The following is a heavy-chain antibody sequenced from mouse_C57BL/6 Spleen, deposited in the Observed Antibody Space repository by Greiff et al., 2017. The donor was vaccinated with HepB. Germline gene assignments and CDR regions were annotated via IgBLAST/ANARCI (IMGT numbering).Heavy chain of an antibody. CDR1: GYTFTSYW. J-gene: IGHJ3*01. CDR3: ARETYYSNYFFAY. CDR2: IDPSDSET. Sequence: QVQLKQPGAELVRPGSSVKLSCKASGYTFTSYWMHWVKQRPIQGLEWIGNIDPSDSETHYNQKFKDKATLTVDKSSSTAYMQLSSLTSEDSAVYYCARETYYSNYFFAYWAKGLWSLSLQ. V-gene: IGHV1-52*01. D-gene: IGHD2-5*01.